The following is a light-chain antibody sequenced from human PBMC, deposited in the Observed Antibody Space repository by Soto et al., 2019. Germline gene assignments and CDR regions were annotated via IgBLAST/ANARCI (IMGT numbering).Light chain of an antibody. Sequence: QSVLTQPPSASASLGASVTLTCTLSSGYSNYKVDWYQQRPGKGHRFVMRVGTGGIVGSKGDGIPDRFSFLGSGLNRYLTIKNIQEEDESDYHCGADHGSGSNFVVFGGGTKLTVL. V-gene: IGLV9-49*01. J-gene: IGLJ2*01. CDR1: SGYSNYK. CDR2: VGTGGIVG. CDR3: GADHGSGSNFVV.